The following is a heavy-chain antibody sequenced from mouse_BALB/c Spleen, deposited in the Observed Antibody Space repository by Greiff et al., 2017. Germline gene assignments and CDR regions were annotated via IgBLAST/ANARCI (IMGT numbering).Heavy chain of an antibody. Sequence: EVKLQESGPGLVKPSQSLSLTCTVTGYSITSDYAWNWIRQFPGNKLEWMGYISYSGSTSYNPSLKSRISITRDTSKNQFFLQLNSVTTEDTATYYCARYHYDYEGGFAYWGQGTLVTVSA. CDR3: ARYHYDYEGGFAY. CDR1: GYSITSDYA. V-gene: IGHV3-2*02. CDR2: ISYSGST. J-gene: IGHJ3*01. D-gene: IGHD2-4*01.